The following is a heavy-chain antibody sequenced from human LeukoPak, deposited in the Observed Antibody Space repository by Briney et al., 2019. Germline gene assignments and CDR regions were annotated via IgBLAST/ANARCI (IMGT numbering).Heavy chain of an antibody. D-gene: IGHD6-6*01. CDR2: ISYDGSNK. Sequence: PGGSLRLSCAASGFTFSSYAMHWVRQAPGKGLEWVAVISYDGSNKYYADSVKGRFTISRDNSKNTLYLQMNSLRAEDTAVYYCAKDLSEQLVGGFDYWGQGTLVTVSS. CDR1: GFTFSSYA. CDR3: AKDLSEQLVGGFDY. V-gene: IGHV3-30-3*01. J-gene: IGHJ4*02.